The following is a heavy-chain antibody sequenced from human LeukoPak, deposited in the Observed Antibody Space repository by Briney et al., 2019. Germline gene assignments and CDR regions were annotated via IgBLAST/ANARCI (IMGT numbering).Heavy chain of an antibody. CDR1: GFTFSRHW. V-gene: IGHV3-7*01. J-gene: IGHJ4*02. CDR3: ARALRAQWLSFDY. CDR2: IKQDGSGK. D-gene: IGHD6-19*01. Sequence: GGSLRLSCAASGFTFSRHWMSWVRQAPGKGLEWVANIKQDGSGKYYVDSVKGRFTISRDNAKNSLSLQMNSLRAEDTALYYCARALRAQWLSFDYWGQGILVTVSS.